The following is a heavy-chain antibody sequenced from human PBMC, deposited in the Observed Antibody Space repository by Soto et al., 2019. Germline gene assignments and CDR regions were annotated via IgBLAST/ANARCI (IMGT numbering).Heavy chain of an antibody. CDR3: AKGRLPGYYYYMDV. CDR1: GFTFSSYA. J-gene: IGHJ6*03. V-gene: IGHV3-23*01. D-gene: IGHD3-10*01. CDR2: ISGSGGST. Sequence: GGSLRLSCAASGFTFSSYAMSWVRQAPGKGLEWVSAISGSGGSTYYADSVKGRFTISRDNSKNTLYLQMNSLRAEDTAVYYCAKGRLPGYYYYMDVWGKGTTVTVSS.